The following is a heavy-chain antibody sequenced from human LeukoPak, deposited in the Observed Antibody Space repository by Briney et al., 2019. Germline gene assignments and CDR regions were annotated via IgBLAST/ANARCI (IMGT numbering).Heavy chain of an antibody. CDR1: GFTFSDSY. CDR3: ARDRVTMIRGVRILDYYYYYMDV. D-gene: IGHD3-10*01. CDR2: ISGSGHDI. V-gene: IGHV3-11*04. J-gene: IGHJ6*03. Sequence: GGSLRLSCAASGFTFSDSYMTWVRQAPGKGVEWVAYISGSGHDINYSDSVKGRFTISRDNAKNSLYLQMSSLRVEDTAVYYCARDRVTMIRGVRILDYYYYYMDVWGKGTTVTISS.